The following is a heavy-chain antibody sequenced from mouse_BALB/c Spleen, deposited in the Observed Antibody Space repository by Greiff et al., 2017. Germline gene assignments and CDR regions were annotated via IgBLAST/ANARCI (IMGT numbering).Heavy chain of an antibody. Sequence: EVKLVESGGGLVKPGGSLKLSCAASGFTFSSYAMSWVRQTPEKRLEWVASISSGGSTYYPDSVKGRFTISRDNARNILYLQMSSLRSEDTAMYYCAREGVRPYAMDYWGQGTSVTVSA. D-gene: IGHD2-14*01. V-gene: IGHV5-6-5*01. J-gene: IGHJ4*01. CDR3: AREGVRPYAMDY. CDR1: GFTFSSYA. CDR2: ISSGGST.